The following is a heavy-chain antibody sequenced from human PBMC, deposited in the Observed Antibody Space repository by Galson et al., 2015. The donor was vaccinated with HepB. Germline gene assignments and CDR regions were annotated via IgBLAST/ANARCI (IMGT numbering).Heavy chain of an antibody. CDR3: TRRTGISTTGSDS. Sequence: SLRLSCAGSGFTFSASSMHWVRQASGKGLEWVGRIRSKTNNHATAYSVSVRGRFVLSRDDTKNTVYLQMNSLRVEDTAVYFCTRRTGISTTGSDSWGQGTLVPVSS. D-gene: IGHD1-1*01. V-gene: IGHV3-73*01. J-gene: IGHJ4*02. CDR1: GFTFSASS. CDR2: IRSKTNNHAT.